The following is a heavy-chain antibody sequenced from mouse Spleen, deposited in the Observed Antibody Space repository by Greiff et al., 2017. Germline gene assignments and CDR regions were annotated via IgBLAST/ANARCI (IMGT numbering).Heavy chain of an antibody. V-gene: IGHV5-9-1*02. CDR2: ISSGGDYI. Sequence: EVKVEESGEGLVKPGGSLKLSCAASGFTFSSYAMSWVRQTPEKRLEWVAYISSGGDYIYYADTVKGRFTISRDNARNTLYLQMSSLKSEDTAMYYCTRGTYYAMDYWGQGTSVTVSS. CDR1: GFTFSSYA. J-gene: IGHJ4*01. D-gene: IGHD2-14*01. CDR3: TRGTYYAMDY.